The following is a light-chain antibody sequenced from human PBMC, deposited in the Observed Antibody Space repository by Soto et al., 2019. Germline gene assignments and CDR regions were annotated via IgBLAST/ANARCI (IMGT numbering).Light chain of an antibody. CDR3: HQYGSSPGT. Sequence: DIGLTQSPGTLSSSPGERATLSCRASQSVTSSYLAWYQQKPGQAPRLLIFGASIRATGLPDRFSGGGSGTDFTLTISRLEPEDFAVYYCHQYGSSPGTFGQGTKVDIK. CDR1: QSVTSSY. J-gene: IGKJ1*01. V-gene: IGKV3-20*01. CDR2: GAS.